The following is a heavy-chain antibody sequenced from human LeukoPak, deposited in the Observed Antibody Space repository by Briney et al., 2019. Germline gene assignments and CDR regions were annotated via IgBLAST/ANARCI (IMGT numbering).Heavy chain of an antibody. D-gene: IGHD6-19*01. CDR2: IYRSGST. CDR1: GGSISSGSYY. Sequence: SEPLSLTCTVSGGSISSGSYYWSWVRQPAGKRLEWIGHIYRSGSTNYNPSLKSRVTISVDTSKNQFSLKLSSVTAADTAVYYCARENTVAGLDYWGQGTLVTVSS. V-gene: IGHV4-61*09. J-gene: IGHJ4*02. CDR3: ARENTVAGLDY.